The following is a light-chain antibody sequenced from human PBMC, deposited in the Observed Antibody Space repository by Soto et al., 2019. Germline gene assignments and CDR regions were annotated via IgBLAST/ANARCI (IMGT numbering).Light chain of an antibody. CDR1: SSDVGTYNL. Sequence: QSALTQPASVSGSPGQSITISCTGTSSDVGTYNLVSWYQQHPGKAPKLMIFEGSKRPSGVSNRFSGSTSGNTASLTISGLQVEDEAHYYSCSYAGSGTYVFGTGTKVTVL. J-gene: IGLJ1*01. CDR3: CSYAGSGTYV. CDR2: EGS. V-gene: IGLV2-23*01.